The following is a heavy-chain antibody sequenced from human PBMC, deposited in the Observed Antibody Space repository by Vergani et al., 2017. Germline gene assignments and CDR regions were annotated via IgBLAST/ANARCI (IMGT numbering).Heavy chain of an antibody. V-gene: IGHV1-69*14. J-gene: IGHJ4*02. CDR1: GGTFSSYA. CDR2: IIPIFGTA. Sequence: QVQLVQSGAEVKQPGSSVKVSCKASGGTFSSYAISWVRPAPGQGLEWMGRIIPIFGTANDAQRFQGRVTITADKSTSTAYLELSSLRSDDTAVYYCAEGTGDYFDYWGQGTLVTVSS. CDR3: AEGTGDYFDY. D-gene: IGHD2-8*02.